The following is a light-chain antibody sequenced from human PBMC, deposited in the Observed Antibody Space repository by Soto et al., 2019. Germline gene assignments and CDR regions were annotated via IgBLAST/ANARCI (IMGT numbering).Light chain of an antibody. CDR3: SSYTSSVTYV. Sequence: QSVLTQPASVSGSPGQSITISCTGTSSDVGSYNYVSWYQQHPGKAPKLIIYDLSNRPSGVSNRFSGSKSANTASLTISGLQAEDEADYYCSSYTSSVTYVFGTGTQLTVL. J-gene: IGLJ1*01. CDR1: SSDVGSYNY. V-gene: IGLV2-14*01. CDR2: DLS.